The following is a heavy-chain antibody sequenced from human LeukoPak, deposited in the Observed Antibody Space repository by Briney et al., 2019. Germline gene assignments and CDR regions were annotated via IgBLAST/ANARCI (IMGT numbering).Heavy chain of an antibody. J-gene: IGHJ4*02. Sequence: PGGSLRLSCAAPGFTFSSYSMNWVRQAPGKGLEWVSSISSSSSYIYYADSVKGRFTISRDNAKNSLYLQMNSLRAEDTAVYYCARGGSNYDILTGYSYFDYWGQGTLVTVSS. V-gene: IGHV3-21*01. CDR1: GFTFSSYS. D-gene: IGHD3-9*01. CDR2: ISSSSSYI. CDR3: ARGGSNYDILTGYSYFDY.